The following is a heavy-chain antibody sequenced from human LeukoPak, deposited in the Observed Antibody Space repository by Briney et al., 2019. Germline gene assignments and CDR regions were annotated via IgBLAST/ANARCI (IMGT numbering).Heavy chain of an antibody. CDR1: RFTFSRDS. V-gene: IGHV3-21*01. Sequence: GGSLRLSCAASRFTFSRDSMNWVRQAPGRGLEWVSSISSSSTYIHYADSVKDRFTISRDNAKNSLFLQMNSLRAEDTAVYYCARDSVSLLTGLHYWGQGTLVTVSS. J-gene: IGHJ4*02. D-gene: IGHD3-9*01. CDR3: ARDSVSLLTGLHY. CDR2: ISSSSTYI.